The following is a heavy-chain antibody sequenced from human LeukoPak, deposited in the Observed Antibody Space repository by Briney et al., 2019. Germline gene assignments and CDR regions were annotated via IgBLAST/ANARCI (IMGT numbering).Heavy chain of an antibody. Sequence: GESLKISCKGSGYSFPNYWIGWVRQMPGKGLEWLGILYPGDSDTRYSPSFQGQVTISADKSITTAYLQWSSLKASDTAMYYCARRALGGYDSNYFDYWGQGTLVTVSS. CDR2: LYPGDSDT. CDR3: ARRALGGYDSNYFDY. J-gene: IGHJ4*02. CDR1: GYSFPNYW. D-gene: IGHD5-12*01. V-gene: IGHV5-51*01.